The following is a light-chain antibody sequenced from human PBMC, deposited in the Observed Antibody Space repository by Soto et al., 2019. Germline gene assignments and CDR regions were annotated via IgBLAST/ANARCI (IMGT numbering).Light chain of an antibody. J-gene: IGKJ1*01. CDR1: QTISNNY. V-gene: IGKV3-20*01. Sequence: PGEGATLSCRASQTISNNYLAWYQHKPGQAPRLLIDAASTRATGIPDRFSGSGSGADFTLTVNRLEPEDFAVYYCQQYGTSPRTFGQGTKVEI. CDR2: AAS. CDR3: QQYGTSPRT.